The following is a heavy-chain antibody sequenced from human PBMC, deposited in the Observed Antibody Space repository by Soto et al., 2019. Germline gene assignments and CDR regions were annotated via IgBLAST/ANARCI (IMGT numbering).Heavy chain of an antibody. D-gene: IGHD6-13*01. CDR1: GFTFSNYA. Sequence: LRLSCAASGFTFSNYAMHWVRQAPGKGLEWVAVIWYDGSNKYYADSMKGRFTISRDNSKNTLYLQMNSLRAEDTAVYFCARVSEIFSSIWYYFDYWGQGALVTVSS. J-gene: IGHJ4*02. CDR3: ARVSEIFSSIWYYFDY. CDR2: IWYDGSNK. V-gene: IGHV3-33*01.